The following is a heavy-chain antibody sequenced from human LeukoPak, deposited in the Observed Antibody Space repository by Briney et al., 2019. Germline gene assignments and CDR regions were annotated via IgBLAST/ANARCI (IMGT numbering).Heavy chain of an antibody. V-gene: IGHV1-18*01. J-gene: IGHJ6*03. D-gene: IGHD2-2*01. Sequence: ASVKVSCKASGYTFTRYGISWVRQAPGQGLEWMGWINVYSGNKNYAQKLQGRVTMTTDRSSTTAYMELRSLRSDDTAVYYCARGIVVQPAAIPSYMDVWGKGTTVTVSS. CDR2: INVYSGNK. CDR1: GYTFTRYG. CDR3: ARGIVVQPAAIPSYMDV.